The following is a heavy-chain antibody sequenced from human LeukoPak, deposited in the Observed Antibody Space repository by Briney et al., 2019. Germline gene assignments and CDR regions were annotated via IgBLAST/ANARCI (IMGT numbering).Heavy chain of an antibody. V-gene: IGHV1-69*05. CDR3: AAPVVGAFAFDI. D-gene: IGHD1-26*01. J-gene: IGHJ3*02. CDR2: IIPIFGKA. CDR1: GGTFSSYA. Sequence: AXVKVSCKASGGTFSSYAISWVRQAPGQGLEWMGGIIPIFGKANYAQKLQGRVTITTEESTSTAYIELSSLRSEDTAVYYCAAPVVGAFAFDIWGQGTMVTVSS.